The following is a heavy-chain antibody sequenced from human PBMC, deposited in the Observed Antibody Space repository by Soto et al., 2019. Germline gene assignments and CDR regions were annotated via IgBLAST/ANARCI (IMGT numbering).Heavy chain of an antibody. V-gene: IGHV1-3*01. CDR1: GYTFTNYA. Sequence: ASVKVSCKASGYTFTNYAMHWVRQAPGQRLEWMGWIIAGNGNTKYSQKFQGRVTITRDTSASTAYMELRSLRSADTAVYYCAREGYCSSTSCFDYWGQGTMVSVSS. CDR3: AREGYCSSTSCFDY. J-gene: IGHJ4*02. D-gene: IGHD2-2*01. CDR2: IIAGNGNT.